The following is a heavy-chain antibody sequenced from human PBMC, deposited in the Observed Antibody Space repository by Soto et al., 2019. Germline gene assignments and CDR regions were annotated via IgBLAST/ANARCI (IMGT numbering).Heavy chain of an antibody. V-gene: IGHV1-69*06. CDR3: ARVPMVRGVQSWFDP. Sequence: AASVKVSCKASGGTFSSYAISWVRQAPGQGLEWMGGIIPIFGTANYAQKFQGRVTITADKSTSTAYMELSSLRSEDTAVYYCARVPMVRGVQSWFDPWGQGTLVTVSS. CDR2: IIPIFGTA. J-gene: IGHJ5*02. CDR1: GGTFSSYA. D-gene: IGHD3-10*01.